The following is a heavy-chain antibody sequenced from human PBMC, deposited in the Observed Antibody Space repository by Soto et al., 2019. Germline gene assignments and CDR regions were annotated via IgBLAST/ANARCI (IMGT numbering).Heavy chain of an antibody. Sequence: EVQLVESGGGLVKPGGSLRLSCAASGFTFSSYSMNWVRQAPGTGLEWVSSISSSSSYIYYADSVKGRFTISRDNAKNSLYLQMNSLRAEDTAVYYCARDIRYYGSGSYYNEENYYWGQGTLVTVSS. V-gene: IGHV3-21*01. J-gene: IGHJ4*02. CDR1: GFTFSSYS. CDR2: ISSSSSYI. D-gene: IGHD3-10*01. CDR3: ARDIRYYGSGSYYNEENYY.